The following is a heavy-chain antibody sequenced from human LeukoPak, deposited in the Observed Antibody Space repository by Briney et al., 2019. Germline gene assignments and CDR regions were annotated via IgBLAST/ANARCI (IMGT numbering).Heavy chain of an antibody. V-gene: IGHV3-30*10. J-gene: IGHJ6*03. CDR2: ISNDESHE. Sequence: GGSLRLSCAASGFTFSTFPMHWVRQAPGKGLQWVAVISNDESHEYYRHSVKGRFTISRDNSKNTLFLQMNSLTIEDTAVYYCARGAGTMVYYIDVWGNGTTVTVSS. CDR3: ARGAGTMVYYIDV. CDR1: GFTFSTFP. D-gene: IGHD1-7*01.